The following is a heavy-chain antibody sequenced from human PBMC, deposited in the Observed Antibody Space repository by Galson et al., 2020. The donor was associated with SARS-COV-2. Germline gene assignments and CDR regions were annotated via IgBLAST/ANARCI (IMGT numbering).Heavy chain of an antibody. CDR1: GFSLTTSGQG. J-gene: IGHJ4*02. Sequence: KMSGPTLVKPTQTLTLTRTFSGFSLTTSGQGVGWIREPPGNALEWHAVHYFHDYKHYXPCLKSRLTTTKDTSKNQVVLTLNNMDLEDTATYYCAHRPKPMSTVTTSINYFDSWGQGILVTVSS. D-gene: IGHD4-17*01. V-gene: IGHV2-5*01. CDR3: AHRPKPMSTVTTSINYFDS. CDR2: HYFHDYK.